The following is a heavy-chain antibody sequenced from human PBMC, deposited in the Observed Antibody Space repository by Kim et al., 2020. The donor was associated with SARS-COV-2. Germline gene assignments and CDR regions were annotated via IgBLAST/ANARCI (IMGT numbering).Heavy chain of an antibody. CDR3: TSVPGTTLAFCDAFDI. CDR1: GFTFSGSA. J-gene: IGHJ3*02. V-gene: IGHV3-73*01. CDR2: SRSKANGYAT. D-gene: IGHD1-1*01. Sequence: GGSLRLSCAASGFTFSGSAMHWVRQASGKGLEWVGRSRSKANGYATAYAASVKGRFTISRDDSKNTAYLQMNSLKTEDTAVYYCTSVPGTTLAFCDAFDIWGQGKMVTVSS.